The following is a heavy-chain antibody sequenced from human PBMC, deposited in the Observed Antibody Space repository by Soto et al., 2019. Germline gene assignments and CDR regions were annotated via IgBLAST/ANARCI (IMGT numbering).Heavy chain of an antibody. Sequence: QVQLVQSGAEGKKPGSSVKVSCKASGGTFSSYAISWVRQAPGQGLEWMGGIIPIFGTANYAQKFQGRVTITADESTSTAYMELSSLRSEDTAVYYCATRYSYGTGYYYYGMDVWGQGTTVTVSS. V-gene: IGHV1-69*12. J-gene: IGHJ6*02. CDR3: ATRYSYGTGYYYYGMDV. D-gene: IGHD5-18*01. CDR2: IIPIFGTA. CDR1: GGTFSSYA.